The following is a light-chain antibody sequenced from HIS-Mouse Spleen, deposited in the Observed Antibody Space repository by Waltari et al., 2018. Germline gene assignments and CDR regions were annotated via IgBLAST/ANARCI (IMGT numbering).Light chain of an antibody. CDR1: QGISSY. Sequence: DIQLTQSPSSLSASVGDRVTITCRASQGISSYLALYQQKPGKAPKLLIYAASTLQSGVPSRFSGSGSGTEFTLTISSLQPEDFATYYCQQLNSYPPTFGQGTKVEIK. J-gene: IGKJ1*01. CDR2: AAS. CDR3: QQLNSYPPT. V-gene: IGKV1-9*01.